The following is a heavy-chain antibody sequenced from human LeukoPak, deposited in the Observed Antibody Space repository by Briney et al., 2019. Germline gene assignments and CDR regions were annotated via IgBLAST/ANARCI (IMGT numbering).Heavy chain of an antibody. V-gene: IGHV1-18*01. CDR1: GYTFTSYG. J-gene: IGHJ4*02. CDR3: ARVYSGGGYAFFAY. Sequence: ASVKVSCKASGYTFTSYGISWVRQAPGQGLEWMGWISAYNGNTNYAQKLQGRVTMTTDTSTSTAYMELRSLRSDDTAVYYCARVYSGGGYAFFAYWGQGALVTVSS. D-gene: IGHD2-21*01. CDR2: ISAYNGNT.